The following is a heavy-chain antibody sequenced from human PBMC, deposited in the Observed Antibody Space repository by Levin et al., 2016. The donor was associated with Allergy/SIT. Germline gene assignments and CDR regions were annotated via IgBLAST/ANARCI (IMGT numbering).Heavy chain of an antibody. J-gene: IGHJ4*02. V-gene: IGHV1-2*02. D-gene: IGHD6-13*01. CDR3: ARDVLSDIAGQQLALDY. CDR2: INPNSGGT. Sequence: WVRQAPGQGLEWMGWINPNSGGTNYAQKFQGRVTMTRDTSISTAYMELSRLRSDDTAVYYCARDVLSDIAGQQLALDYWGQGTLVTVSS.